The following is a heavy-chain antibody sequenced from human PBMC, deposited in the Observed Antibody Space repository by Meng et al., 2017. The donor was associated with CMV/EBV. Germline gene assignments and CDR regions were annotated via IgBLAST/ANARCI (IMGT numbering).Heavy chain of an antibody. CDR1: GGTFSSYA. CDR3: ARRGPPADPGGLYYYYGMDV. J-gene: IGHJ6*02. CDR2: IIPIFGTA. Sequence: SVKVSCKASGGTFSSYAISWVRQAPGQGLEWMGGIIPIFGTANYAQKFQGRVTITTDESTSTAYMELSSLRSEETAVYYCARRGPPADPGGLYYYYGMDVWGQGTTVTVSS. D-gene: IGHD2-2*01. V-gene: IGHV1-69*05.